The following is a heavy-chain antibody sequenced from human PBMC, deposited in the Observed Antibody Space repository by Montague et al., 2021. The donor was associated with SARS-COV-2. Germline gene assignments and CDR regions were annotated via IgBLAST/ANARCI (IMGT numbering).Heavy chain of an antibody. CDR1: GGSISSGSYY. CDR2: IYTSGST. CDR3: ARVGVGNMVRGVIPAYYYYGMGV. J-gene: IGHJ6*02. V-gene: IGHV4-61*02. D-gene: IGHD3-10*01. Sequence: TLSLTCTVSGGSISSGSYYWSWIRQPAGKGLEWIGRIYTSGSTNYNPSLKSRVTISVDTSKNQFSLKLSSVTAADTAVYYCARVGVGNMVRGVIPAYYYYGMGVWGQGTTVTVSS.